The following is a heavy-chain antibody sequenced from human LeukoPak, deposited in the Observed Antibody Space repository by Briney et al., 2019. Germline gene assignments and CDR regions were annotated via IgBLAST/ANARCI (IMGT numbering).Heavy chain of an antibody. Sequence: SETLSLTCTVSGYSITSGYNWAWIRQSPGKALEWIGSIYHSGSAYYNPSLKSRVTISVDTSKNQFSLKLSSVIAADTAVYYCVRYCSSTTCYTRAVDYCGQGTLVTVSS. D-gene: IGHD2-2*02. J-gene: IGHJ4*02. V-gene: IGHV4-38-2*02. CDR3: VRYCSSTTCYTRAVDY. CDR2: IYHSGSA. CDR1: GYSITSGYN.